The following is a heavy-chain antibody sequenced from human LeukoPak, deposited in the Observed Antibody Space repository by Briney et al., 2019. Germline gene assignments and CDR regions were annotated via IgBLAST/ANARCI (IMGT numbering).Heavy chain of an antibody. CDR1: VFTFSNYA. Sequence: GGSLRLSCASSVFTFSNYAMSWARQAPGKGLEWVSAIGISVGSTFYADSVKGRFTISRDNSKNTLSLQMHSLRAEDTAVDYCAKHLGFGPQGRYFDYWGQGTLVTVSS. J-gene: IGHJ4*02. CDR3: AKHLGFGPQGRYFDY. V-gene: IGHV3-23*01. CDR2: IGISVGST. D-gene: IGHD3-10*01.